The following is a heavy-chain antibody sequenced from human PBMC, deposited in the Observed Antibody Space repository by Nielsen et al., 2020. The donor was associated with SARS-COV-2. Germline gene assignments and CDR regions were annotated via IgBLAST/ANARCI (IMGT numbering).Heavy chain of an antibody. Sequence: GESLKISCSASGFTFSSYAMHWVRQAPGKGLEYVSAISSNGGSTYYADSVKGRFTISRDNSKNTLYLQMSSLRAGDTALYYCARAISTVTNRDYWGQGTLVTVSS. CDR2: ISSNGGST. D-gene: IGHD4-17*01. V-gene: IGHV3-64D*09. CDR3: ARAISTVTNRDY. CDR1: GFTFSSYA. J-gene: IGHJ4*02.